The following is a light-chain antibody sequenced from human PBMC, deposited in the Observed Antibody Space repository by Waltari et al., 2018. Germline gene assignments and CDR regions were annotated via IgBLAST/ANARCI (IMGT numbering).Light chain of an antibody. V-gene: IGKV2-28*01. J-gene: IGKJ4*01. CDR2: LGS. Sequence: DIVMTQSPVSLPVTPGEPASISCRSSRSLLHSNGYNYLDWYLQKPGQSPRLLIYLGSTRASGVPDRFSGSGSGTDFTLRISRVEAGDVGVYYCMQASHTPSVAFGGGTKVEIK. CDR3: MQASHTPSVA. CDR1: RSLLHSNGYNY.